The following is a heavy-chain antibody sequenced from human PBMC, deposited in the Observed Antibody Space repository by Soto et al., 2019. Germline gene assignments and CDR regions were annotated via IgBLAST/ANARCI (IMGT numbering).Heavy chain of an antibody. CDR2: IKQDGSEK. J-gene: IGHJ5*02. CDR1: GFPFSRYW. V-gene: IGHV3-7*01. Sequence: GGSLRLSCAAFGFPFSRYWMSWVRQAPGKGLEWVANIKQDGSEKSYVDSVKGRFSISRDNAKNSLYLQMNSLRVEDTAVYFCGRDLPSISGRPGGWFDPWGQGTLVTVS. CDR3: GRDLPSISGRPGGWFDP. D-gene: IGHD6-6*01.